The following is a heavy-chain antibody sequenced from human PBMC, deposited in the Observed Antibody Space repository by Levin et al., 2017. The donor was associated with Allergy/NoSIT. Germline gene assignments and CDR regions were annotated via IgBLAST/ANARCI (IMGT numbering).Heavy chain of an antibody. V-gene: IGHV1-69*02. CDR2: IAPRLGIA. J-gene: IGHJ6*02. CDR1: GGSFSNYS. Sequence: PGESLKISCKASGGSFSNYSLNWVRQAPGQGLEWMGRIAPRLGIANYAQKFQGRVAITADKSTNTAYLEVTSLRSGDTAVYFCARVNKDHYDIVTAPVRDYFYYGLDVWGQGTTVTVSS. D-gene: IGHD3-9*01. CDR3: ARVNKDHYDIVTAPVRDYFYYGLDV.